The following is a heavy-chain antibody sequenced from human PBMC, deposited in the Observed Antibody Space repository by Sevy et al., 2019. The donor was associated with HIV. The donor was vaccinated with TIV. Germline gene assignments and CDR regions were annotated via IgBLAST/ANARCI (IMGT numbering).Heavy chain of an antibody. D-gene: IGHD3-22*01. CDR1: GGSISSSSYY. J-gene: IGHJ1*01. CDR3: ARYYYDSSGHYIEGYFQH. CDR2: IYYSGST. V-gene: IGHV4-39*01. Sequence: SESLSLTCTVSGGSISSSSYYWGWIRQPPGKGLEWIGSIYYSGSTYYNPSLKSRVTISVDTSKNQFSLKLSSVTAADTAVYYCARYYYDSSGHYIEGYFQHWGQGTLVTVSS.